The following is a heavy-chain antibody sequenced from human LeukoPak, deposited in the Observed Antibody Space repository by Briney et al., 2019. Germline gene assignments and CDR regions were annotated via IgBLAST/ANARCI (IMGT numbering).Heavy chain of an antibody. Sequence: ASVKVSCKASGYTFTSYDINWVRQATGQGLEWMGWMNPNSGNTGYAQKFQGRVTITRNTSISTAYMELSSLRSEDTAVYYCARGHCSGGSCYPREDFDYWGQGTLVTVSS. D-gene: IGHD2-15*01. J-gene: IGHJ4*02. CDR3: ARGHCSGGSCYPREDFDY. CDR2: MNPNSGNT. V-gene: IGHV1-8*03. CDR1: GYTFTSYD.